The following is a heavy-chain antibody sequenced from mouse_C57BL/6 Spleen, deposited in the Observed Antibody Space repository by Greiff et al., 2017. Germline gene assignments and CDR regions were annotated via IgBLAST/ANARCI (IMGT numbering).Heavy chain of an antibody. CDR1: GYAFSSSW. CDR2: IYPGDGDT. CDR3: ARKDYGNAMDY. D-gene: IGHD1-1*01. V-gene: IGHV1-82*01. Sequence: VQLQQSGPELVKPGASVKISCKASGYAFSSSWMNWVKQRPGKGLEWIGRIYPGDGDTNYNGKFKGKATLTADKSSRTAYMQLSSLTSEDSAVYFCARKDYGNAMDYWGQGTSVTVSS. J-gene: IGHJ4*01.